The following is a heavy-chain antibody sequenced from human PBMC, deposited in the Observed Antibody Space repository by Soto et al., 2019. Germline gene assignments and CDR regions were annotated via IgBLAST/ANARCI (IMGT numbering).Heavy chain of an antibody. CDR2: ISAYNGNT. J-gene: IGHJ6*02. Sequence: ASVKVSCKASGYTFTSYCISWVRQAPGQGLEWMGWISAYNGNTNYAQNLQGRVTMTTDTSTSTAYMELRSLRSDDTAVYYCARVTTPHFYGMDVWGQGTTVTVS. CDR3: ARVTTPHFYGMDV. V-gene: IGHV1-18*01. D-gene: IGHD4-17*01. CDR1: GYTFTSYC.